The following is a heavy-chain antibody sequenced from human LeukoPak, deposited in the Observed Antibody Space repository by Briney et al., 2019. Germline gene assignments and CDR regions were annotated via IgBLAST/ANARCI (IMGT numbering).Heavy chain of an antibody. CDR2: ITSSSSYI. CDR1: GFTFSNYN. D-gene: IGHD1-26*01. CDR3: ARDPYSGSYSAYYYYYMDV. Sequence: GGSLRLSCAASGFTFSNYNMNWVRHAPGKGLEWVSSITSSSSYIYYADSVKGRFTISRDNAKDSLYLQMNSLRAEDTAVYYCARDPYSGSYSAYYYYYMDVWGKGTTVTVSS. J-gene: IGHJ6*03. V-gene: IGHV3-21*01.